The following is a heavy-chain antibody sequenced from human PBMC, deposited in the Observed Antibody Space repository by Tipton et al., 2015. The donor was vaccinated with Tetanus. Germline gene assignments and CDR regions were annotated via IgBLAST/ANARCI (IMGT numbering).Heavy chain of an antibody. J-gene: IGHJ5*02. Sequence: SLRLSCAASGFTFSSYWMHWVRQAPGKGLVWVSRINSDGRSTSYADSVKGRFTISRDNSKNTLYLQMNSLRAEDTAVYYCASDDSTVTTEENWFDPWGQGTLVTVSS. CDR2: INSDGRST. D-gene: IGHD4-17*01. CDR1: GFTFSSYW. CDR3: ASDDSTVTTEENWFDP. V-gene: IGHV3-74*01.